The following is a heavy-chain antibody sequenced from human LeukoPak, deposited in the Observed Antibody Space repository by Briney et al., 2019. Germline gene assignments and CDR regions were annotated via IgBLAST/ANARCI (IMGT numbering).Heavy chain of an antibody. CDR2: IHPDGVTT. Sequence: ASVKVSCKASGYAIPSHYMHWVRQAPGQGLEWVGTIHPDGVTTTYAQSFQGRVTMTKDTSTSTFYMGLSSLNSQDTAVYYCAREAIAAGKNFDYWGQGTQVTVSS. V-gene: IGHV1-46*01. CDR1: GYAIPSHY. J-gene: IGHJ4*02. CDR3: AREAIAAGKNFDY. D-gene: IGHD6-25*01.